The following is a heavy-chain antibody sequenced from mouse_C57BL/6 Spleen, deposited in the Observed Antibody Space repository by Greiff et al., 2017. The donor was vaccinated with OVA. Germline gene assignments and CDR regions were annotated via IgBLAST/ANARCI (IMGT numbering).Heavy chain of an antibody. D-gene: IGHD2-3*01. Sequence: VQLQQPGAELVRPGSLVKLSCKASGYTFTSYWMDWVKQRPGQGLEWIGNIYPSDSETHYNQKFKDKATLTVDKSSSTAYMQLSSLTSEDSAVYYCARDGQRAMDYWGQGTSVTVSS. J-gene: IGHJ4*01. CDR2: IYPSDSET. V-gene: IGHV1-61*01. CDR3: ARDGQRAMDY. CDR1: GYTFTSYW.